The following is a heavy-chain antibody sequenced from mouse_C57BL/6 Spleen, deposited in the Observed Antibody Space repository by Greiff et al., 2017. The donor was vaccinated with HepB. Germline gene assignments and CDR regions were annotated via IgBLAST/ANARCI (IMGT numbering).Heavy chain of an antibody. D-gene: IGHD1-1*01. J-gene: IGHJ1*03. CDR1: GFNIKDYY. Sequence: VQLQQSGAELVKPGASVKLSCTASGFNIKDYYMHWVKQRTEQGLEWIGRIDPEDGETKYAPKFPGKATITADTSSNTAYLQLSSLTSEDTAVYYCARDVAVVAHWYFDVWGTGTTVTVSS. CDR3: ARDVAVVAHWYFDV. CDR2: IDPEDGET. V-gene: IGHV14-2*01.